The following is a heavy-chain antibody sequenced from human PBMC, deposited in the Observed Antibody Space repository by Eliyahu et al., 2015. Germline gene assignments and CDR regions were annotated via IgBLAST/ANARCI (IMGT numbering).Heavy chain of an antibody. Sequence: EVQLLESGGGLVQPGGSLRLSCAASGFTFSSYAMSWVRQAPGKGLEWVSVISGSGAGTYYADSVKGRFTISRDNSKNTLYLQMNSLRAEDTAMDVYYCAKDKGPTMIRGDFDYWGQGTLVTVSS. V-gene: IGHV3-23*01. D-gene: IGHD3-10*01. CDR3: AKDKGPTMIRGDFDY. CDR2: ISGSGAGT. CDR1: GFTFSSYA. J-gene: IGHJ4*02.